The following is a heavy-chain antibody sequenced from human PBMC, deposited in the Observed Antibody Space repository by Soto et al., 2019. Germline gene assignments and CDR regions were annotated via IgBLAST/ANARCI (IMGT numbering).Heavy chain of an antibody. CDR2: INHSGST. Sequence: SETLSLNFTVDGGSIRGSYWCWNRQPPGKGLEWIGEINHSGSTNYNPSLKSRVTISVDTSKNQFSLKLSSVTAADTAVYYCARGIVSSPSLHYYYYYGMDVWGQGTTVTVS. CDR3: ARGIVSSPSLHYYYYYGMDV. D-gene: IGHD3-22*01. CDR1: GGSIRGSY. J-gene: IGHJ6*02. V-gene: IGHV4-34*01.